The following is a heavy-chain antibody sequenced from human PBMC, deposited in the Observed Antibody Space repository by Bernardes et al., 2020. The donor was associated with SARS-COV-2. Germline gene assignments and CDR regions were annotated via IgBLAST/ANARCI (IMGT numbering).Heavy chain of an antibody. J-gene: IGHJ4*02. CDR1: GLVFSNTD. CDR3: ATELQYDNLH. D-gene: IGHD3-22*01. Sequence: GGSLRLSCRTSGLVFSNTDMAWVRQAPGKGLEWVATTSATRNTLYADPAQGRFIISRDDANTAIYLQMNSLRAKDTATYFCATELQYDNLHWGQGTRVTVSS. V-gene: IGHV3-53*01. CDR2: TSATRNT.